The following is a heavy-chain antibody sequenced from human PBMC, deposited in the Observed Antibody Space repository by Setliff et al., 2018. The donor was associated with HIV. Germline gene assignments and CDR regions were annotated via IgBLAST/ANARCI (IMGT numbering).Heavy chain of an antibody. CDR2: IYYSGST. CDR1: GGSIKSSSYY. J-gene: IGHJ4*02. V-gene: IGHV4-39*07. Sequence: SETLSLTCTVSGGSIKSSSYYWGWIRQPPGKGLEWIGSIYYSGSTYYNPPLKSRVTISEDTSRNQFSLRLTSVTAADTAIYCAREGSSTSPIPLWGQGILVTVSS. CDR3: AREGSSTSPIPL. D-gene: IGHD2-2*01.